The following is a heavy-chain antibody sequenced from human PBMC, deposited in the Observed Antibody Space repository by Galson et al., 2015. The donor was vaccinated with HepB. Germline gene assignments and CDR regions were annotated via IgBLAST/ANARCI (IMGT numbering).Heavy chain of an antibody. CDR3: ARDRTGISGTSRATPNPKKNYYYYMDV. Sequence: LSLTCTVSGGSISSGSYYWSWIRQPAGKGLEWIGRIYTSGSTNYNPSLKSRVTMSVDTSKNQFSLKLSSVTAADTAVYYCARDRTGISGTSRATPNPKKNYYYYMDVWGKGTTVTVSS. J-gene: IGHJ6*03. CDR1: GGSISSGSYY. D-gene: IGHD2-2*01. CDR2: IYTSGST. V-gene: IGHV4-61*02.